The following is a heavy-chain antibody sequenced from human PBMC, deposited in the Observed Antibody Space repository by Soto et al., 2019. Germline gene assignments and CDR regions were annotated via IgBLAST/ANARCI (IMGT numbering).Heavy chain of an antibody. D-gene: IGHD4-17*01. CDR3: ARDVPTTTVTTYHYYYGMDV. V-gene: IGHV1-8*01. Sequence: ASVKVSCKVSGYTFTSYDINWVRQATGQGLEWMGWMNPNSGNTGYAQKFQGRVTMTRNTSISTAYMELSNLRSEDTAVYYCARDVPTTTVTTYHYYYGMDVWGQGTTVTVSS. J-gene: IGHJ6*02. CDR1: GYTFTSYD. CDR2: MNPNSGNT.